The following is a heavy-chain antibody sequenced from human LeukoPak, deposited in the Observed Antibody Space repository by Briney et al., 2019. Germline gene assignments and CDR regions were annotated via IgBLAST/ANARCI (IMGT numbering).Heavy chain of an antibody. CDR1: GFTFSSYE. CDR3: ARDSIVNGAFDI. CDR2: ISSGGSTI. V-gene: IGHV3-48*03. D-gene: IGHD2/OR15-2a*01. J-gene: IGHJ3*02. Sequence: GGSLRLSCAASGFTFSSYEMIWVRQAPGKGLEWVPYISSGGSTIYYADSVKGLFTISRDNARNSLYLQMNNLRAEDTAFYYCARDSIVNGAFDIWGQGTMVTVSS.